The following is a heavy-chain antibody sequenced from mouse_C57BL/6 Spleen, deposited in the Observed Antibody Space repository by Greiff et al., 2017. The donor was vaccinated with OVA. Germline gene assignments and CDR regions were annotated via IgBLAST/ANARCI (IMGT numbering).Heavy chain of an antibody. J-gene: IGHJ2*01. CDR2: IYPGDGDT. CDR1: GYAFSSYW. V-gene: IGHV1-80*01. Sequence: VQLKQSGAELVKPGASVKISCKASGYAFSSYWMNWVKQRPGKGLEWIGQIYPGDGDTNYNGKFKGKATLTADKSSSTAYMQLSSLTSEDSAVYFCAREGGNSYFDYWGQGTTLTVSS. D-gene: IGHD2-1*01. CDR3: AREGGNSYFDY.